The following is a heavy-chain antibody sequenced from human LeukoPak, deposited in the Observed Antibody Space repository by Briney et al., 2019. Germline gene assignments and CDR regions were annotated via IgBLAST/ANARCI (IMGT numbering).Heavy chain of an antibody. J-gene: IGHJ3*02. CDR1: GFTFSSYS. CDR3: ARELREHGVFDI. Sequence: PGGSLRLSCAASGFTFSSYSMNWVRQAPGKGLEWVSSISSSSSYIYYADSVKGRFTISRDNAKNSLYLQMNSLRAEDMAVYYCARELREHGVFDIWGQGTMVTVSS. D-gene: IGHD1-26*01. V-gene: IGHV3-21*04. CDR2: ISSSSSYI.